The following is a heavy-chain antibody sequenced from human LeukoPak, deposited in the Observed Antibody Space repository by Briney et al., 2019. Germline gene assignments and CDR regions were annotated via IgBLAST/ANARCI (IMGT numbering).Heavy chain of an antibody. Sequence: GGSLRRSCAASGFTFSSYAMSWVRQAPGKGLERVSAISGSGGSTYYADSVKGRFTISRDNSKNTLYLQMSSLRAEDTAVYYCAKSSSARGDGYTFDYWGQGTLVTVSS. CDR2: ISGSGGST. J-gene: IGHJ4*02. CDR3: AKSSSARGDGYTFDY. CDR1: GFTFSSYA. D-gene: IGHD5-24*01. V-gene: IGHV3-23*01.